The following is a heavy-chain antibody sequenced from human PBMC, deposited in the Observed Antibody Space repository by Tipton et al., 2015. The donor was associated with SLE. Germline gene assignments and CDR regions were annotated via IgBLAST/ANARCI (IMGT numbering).Heavy chain of an antibody. V-gene: IGHV4-34*01. J-gene: IGHJ4*02. D-gene: IGHD6-13*01. CDR2: INHSGST. CDR3: ARDSGPVAAAGLGDY. Sequence: LRLSCSVYDGSFSGYYWSWIRQPPGKGLEWIGEINHSGSTNYNPSLKSRVTISVDTSKNQFSLKLSSVTAADTAVYYCARDSGPVAAAGLGDYWGQGTLVTVSS. CDR1: DGSFSGYY.